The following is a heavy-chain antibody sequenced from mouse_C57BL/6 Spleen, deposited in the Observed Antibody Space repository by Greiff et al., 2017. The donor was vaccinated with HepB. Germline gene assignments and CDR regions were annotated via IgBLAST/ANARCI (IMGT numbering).Heavy chain of an antibody. D-gene: IGHD2-5*01. CDR2: ISDGGSYT. V-gene: IGHV5-4*01. CDR1: GFTFSSYA. Sequence: EVQLQQSGGGLVKPGGSLKLSCAASGFTFSSYAMSWVRQTPEKRLEWVATISDGGSYTYYPDNVKGRFTISRDNAKNNLYLQMIHLKSEDTAMYYCARDAYYSKNFDYWGQGTTLTVSS. CDR3: ARDAYYSKNFDY. J-gene: IGHJ2*01.